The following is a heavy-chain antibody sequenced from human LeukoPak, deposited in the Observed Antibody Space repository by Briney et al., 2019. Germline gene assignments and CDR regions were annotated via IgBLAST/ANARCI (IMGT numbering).Heavy chain of an antibody. CDR2: IYSGGGST. CDR3: ARDVEYYYGSGTTPYFDY. Sequence: GGSLRLSCAASGFTFSSYAMSWVRQAPGKGLEWVSVIYSGGGSTYYADSVKGRFTISRDNSKNTLYLQMNSLRAEDTAVYYCARDVEYYYGSGTTPYFDYWGQGTLVTVSS. V-gene: IGHV3-23*03. J-gene: IGHJ4*02. CDR1: GFTFSSYA. D-gene: IGHD3-10*01.